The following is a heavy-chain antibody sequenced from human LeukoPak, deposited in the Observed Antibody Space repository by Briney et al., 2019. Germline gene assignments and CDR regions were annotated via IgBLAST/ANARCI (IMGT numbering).Heavy chain of an antibody. Sequence: GEALKISCKGSGYRFTNYWIGWVRQMPGKGLEWMGIIYPGESDTRYSPSFQGQVTISADKSISTAYLQWSSLKASDTAMYYCARARSSTSQINWFDPWGEGTLVRVSS. J-gene: IGHJ5*02. V-gene: IGHV5-51*01. CDR1: GYRFTNYW. CDR3: ARARSSTSQINWFDP. D-gene: IGHD2-2*01. CDR2: IYPGESDT.